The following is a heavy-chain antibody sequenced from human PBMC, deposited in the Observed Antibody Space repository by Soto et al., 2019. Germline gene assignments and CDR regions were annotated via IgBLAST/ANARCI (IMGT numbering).Heavy chain of an antibody. D-gene: IGHD2-2*01. J-gene: IGHJ6*02. CDR3: AKGGTSHIYGIDV. V-gene: IGHV3-23*01. Sequence: EVQLLETGGGLVQPGGSLRISCKASGFIFQNFVINWVRQAPGKGLEWVSIIGGNGQYTFYADSVRGRFTFSRDNSENTVYLEMNSLRAEDTAIYFCAKGGTSHIYGIDVWGPGTTVIVSS. CDR1: GFIFQNFV. CDR2: IGGNGQYT.